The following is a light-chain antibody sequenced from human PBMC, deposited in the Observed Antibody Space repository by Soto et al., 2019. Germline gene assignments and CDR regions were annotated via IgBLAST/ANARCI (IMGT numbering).Light chain of an antibody. Sequence: DIQMTQSPTCLSASVGDRVTITCRASQSITTYLNWYQQRPGRAPNLLVYAASTLQSGVPSRFSGSGSGTDFTLTIDSLQPEDFAIYYCQQSYTTLWTFGQGTTV. CDR3: QQSYTTLWT. V-gene: IGKV1-39*01. J-gene: IGKJ1*01. CDR2: AAS. CDR1: QSITTY.